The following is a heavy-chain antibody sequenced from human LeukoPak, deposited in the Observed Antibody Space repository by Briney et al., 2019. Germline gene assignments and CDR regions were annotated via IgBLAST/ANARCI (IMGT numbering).Heavy chain of an antibody. Sequence: GGSLRLSCAASGFIFSSYAMTWVRQAPGKGLEWVSAISGSGGSAYYADSVKGRFTISRDNSKNTLYLQMNSLRAEDTAVCYCAKHLSKYCYYAMDIWGQGTTVTVSS. J-gene: IGHJ6*02. CDR1: GFIFSSYA. CDR3: AKHLSKYCYYAMDI. V-gene: IGHV3-23*01. CDR2: ISGSGGSA.